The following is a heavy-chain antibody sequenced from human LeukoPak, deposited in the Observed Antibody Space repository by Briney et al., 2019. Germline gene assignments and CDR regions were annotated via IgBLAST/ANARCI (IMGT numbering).Heavy chain of an antibody. CDR2: FYSGGNT. Sequence: GGSLRLSCAASGFTVSSNYMTWVRQAPGKGLEWVSVFYSGGNTYYADSVKGRFTISRDTFKNTVDLQMNSLRSEDAAVYYCATFSYAGNAGGSVGYWGQGTLVTVSS. D-gene: IGHD4-23*01. CDR1: GFTVSSNY. V-gene: IGHV3-53*01. J-gene: IGHJ4*02. CDR3: ATFSYAGNAGGSVGY.